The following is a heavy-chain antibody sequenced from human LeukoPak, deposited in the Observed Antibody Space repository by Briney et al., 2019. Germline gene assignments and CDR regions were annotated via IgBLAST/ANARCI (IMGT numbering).Heavy chain of an antibody. CDR2: ISSSGGTI. V-gene: IGHV3-11*01. Sequence: GGSLRLSCAASGFTFSDYYMSWIRQAPGKGPEWVSYISSSGGTIYYTDSVKGRFTISRDNAKNSLYLQMNSLRAEDTAVYYCARDKGSRATQFDYWGQGTLVTVSS. J-gene: IGHJ4*02. CDR3: ARDKGSRATQFDY. CDR1: GFTFSDYY. D-gene: IGHD1-26*01.